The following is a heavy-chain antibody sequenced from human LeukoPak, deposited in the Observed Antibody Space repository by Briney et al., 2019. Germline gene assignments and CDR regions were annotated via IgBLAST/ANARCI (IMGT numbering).Heavy chain of an antibody. CDR1: GFTFSNYW. Sequence: GGSLRLSCAASGFTFSNYWMTWVRQAPGKGLEWVASIKQDGSDKYYVDSVKGRCTISRDNAKNSLYLQMNSLRAEDTAVYYCARGNNYGDYIFDYWGQGTLVTVSS. D-gene: IGHD4-17*01. V-gene: IGHV3-7*01. J-gene: IGHJ4*02. CDR2: IKQDGSDK. CDR3: ARGNNYGDYIFDY.